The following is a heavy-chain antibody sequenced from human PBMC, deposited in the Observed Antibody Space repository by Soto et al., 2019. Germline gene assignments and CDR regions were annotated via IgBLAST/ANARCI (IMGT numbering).Heavy chain of an antibody. D-gene: IGHD3-3*01. V-gene: IGHV3-9*01. CDR1: GFTFDDYA. Sequence: EVQLVESGGGLVQPGRSLRLSCAASGFTFDDYAMHWVRQAPGKGLEWVSGISWNSGSIGYADSVKGRFTISRDNAKNSLYLQMISLRAEDTALYYCAKGVAGWYYFDYWGQGTLVTVSS. CDR2: ISWNSGSI. J-gene: IGHJ4*02. CDR3: AKGVAGWYYFDY.